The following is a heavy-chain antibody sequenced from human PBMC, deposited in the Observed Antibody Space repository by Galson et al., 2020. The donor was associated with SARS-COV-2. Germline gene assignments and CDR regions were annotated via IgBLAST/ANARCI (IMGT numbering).Heavy chain of an antibody. CDR3: AKVRGLEHDFWSGYYLDY. Sequence: GGSLRLSCAASGFTLSNYAMTWVRQAPGRGLEWVSAISGSGSSTYNADSVMGRFTISRDTSKNMLYLQMNSLRAEDTAVYYCAKVRGLEHDFWSGYYLDYWGQGTPVSVSS. CDR2: ISGSGSST. J-gene: IGHJ4*02. D-gene: IGHD3-3*01. CDR1: GFTLSNYA. V-gene: IGHV3-23*01.